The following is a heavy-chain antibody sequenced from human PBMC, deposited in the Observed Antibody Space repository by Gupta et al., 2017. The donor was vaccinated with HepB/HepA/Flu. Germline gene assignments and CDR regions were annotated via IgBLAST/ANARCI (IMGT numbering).Heavy chain of an antibody. CDR3: ARQGHSSSLFDY. CDR2: MYYSGST. J-gene: IGHJ4*02. V-gene: IGHV4-39*01. D-gene: IGHD6-13*01. Sequence: QLQLQESGPGLVKPSETLSLTCTVSGGSISSSSFYWGWIRQPPGKGLEWIGSMYYSGSTFYSPSLKSRVTISVDTSKNQFSLKLSSVTAADTAVCYCARQGHSSSLFDYWGQGTLVTVSS. CDR1: GGSISSSSFY.